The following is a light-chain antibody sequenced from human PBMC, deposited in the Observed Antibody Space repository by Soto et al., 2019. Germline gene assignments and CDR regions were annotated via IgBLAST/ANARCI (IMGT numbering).Light chain of an antibody. CDR3: NSYTSGSTLV. V-gene: IGLV2-14*01. CDR2: EVS. J-gene: IGLJ2*01. CDR1: SSDVGGYNY. Sequence: QSALTQPASVSGSPGQSITISCTGTSSDVGGYNYVSWYQQHPGKVPKLMIYEVSNRPSGVSNRFSGSKSGNTASLTISGLQAEDEADYYCNSYTSGSTLVFGGGTKLTVL.